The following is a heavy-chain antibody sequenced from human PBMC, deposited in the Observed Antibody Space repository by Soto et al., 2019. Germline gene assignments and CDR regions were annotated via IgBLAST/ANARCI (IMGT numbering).Heavy chain of an antibody. CDR3: ARDLSGYCSSTSCPLYDY. D-gene: IGHD2-2*01. CDR2: ISAYNGNT. CDR1: GYTFTSYG. J-gene: IGHJ4*02. Sequence: ASVKVSCKASGYTFTSYGISWVRQAPGQGLEWMGWISAYNGNTNYAQKLQGRVTMTTDTSTSTAYMELRSLRSDDTAVYYCARDLSGYCSSTSCPLYDYWGQGTLVTFSS. V-gene: IGHV1-18*01.